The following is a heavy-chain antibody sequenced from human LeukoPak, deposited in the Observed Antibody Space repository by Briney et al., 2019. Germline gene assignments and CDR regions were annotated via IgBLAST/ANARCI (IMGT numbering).Heavy chain of an antibody. CDR2: ISSTSKYI. Sequence: GGSLRLSCVASGFAFSDVSMNWVRQPPGKGLEWVSSISSTSKYIYYADSVKGRFTISRDNAKNSLFLQMNNLRVDDSAIYYCAREYTAMAYDYWGQGNLVTVSS. D-gene: IGHD5-18*01. V-gene: IGHV3-21*01. CDR1: GFAFSDVS. CDR3: AREYTAMAYDY. J-gene: IGHJ4*02.